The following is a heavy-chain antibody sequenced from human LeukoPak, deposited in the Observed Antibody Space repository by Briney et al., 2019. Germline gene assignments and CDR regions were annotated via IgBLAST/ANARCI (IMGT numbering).Heavy chain of an antibody. CDR1: GFTFSSYA. J-gene: IGHJ4*02. D-gene: IGHD6-19*01. CDR3: ARGATYSSGWYYFDY. V-gene: IGHV3-64*01. CDR2: ISSNGGST. Sequence: GGSLRLSCAASGFTFSSYAMHWVRQAPGEGLEYVSAISSNGGSTYYANSVKGRFTISRDNSKNTLYLQMGSLRAEDMAVYYCARGATYSSGWYYFDYWGQGTLVTVSS.